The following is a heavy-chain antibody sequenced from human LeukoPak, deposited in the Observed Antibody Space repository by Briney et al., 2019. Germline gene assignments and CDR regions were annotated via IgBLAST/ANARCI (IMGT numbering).Heavy chain of an antibody. J-gene: IGHJ6*03. CDR2: INPSGGRT. D-gene: IGHD4-23*01. CDR1: GYTFTIYY. CDR3: ARGAFGGNSAYYYYMDV. Sequence: ASVKVSCMGSGYTFTIYYMHGVRQPPARGLEWVGIINPSGGRTSYAQKFQGRVSMTRDTYTSKVYMELSSLRSEDTAVYYCARGAFGGNSAYYYYMDVWGKGTTVTVSS. V-gene: IGHV1-46*03.